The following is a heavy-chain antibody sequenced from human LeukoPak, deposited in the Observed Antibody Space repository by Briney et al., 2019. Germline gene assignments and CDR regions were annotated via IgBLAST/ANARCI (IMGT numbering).Heavy chain of an antibody. J-gene: IGHJ5*02. CDR1: GGSISSGGYS. V-gene: IGHV4-30-2*01. D-gene: IGHD4-11*01. CDR2: IYHSGST. Sequence: SETLSLTCAVSGGSISSGGYSWSWIRQPPGKGLEWIGYIYHSGSTYYNPSLKSRVTISVDRSKNQFSLKLSSVTAADTAVYYCASRNYGFWFDPWGQGTLVTVSS. CDR3: ASRNYGFWFDP.